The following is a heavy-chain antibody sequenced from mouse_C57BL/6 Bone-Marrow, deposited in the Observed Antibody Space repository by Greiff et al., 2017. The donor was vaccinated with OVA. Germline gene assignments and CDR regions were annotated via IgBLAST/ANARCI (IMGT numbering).Heavy chain of an antibody. J-gene: IGHJ2*01. CDR3: EIYYYGSTGY. V-gene: IGHV1-64*01. CDR2: IHPNSGST. Sequence: QVQLQQPGAQLVKPGASVKLSCKASGYTFTSSWMHWVKQRPGQGLEWIGMIHPNSGSTNYNEKFKSKATLTVDKSSSTAYMQLSSLTSEDSAVYYCEIYYYGSTGYWGQGTTLTVSS. D-gene: IGHD1-1*01. CDR1: GYTFTSSW.